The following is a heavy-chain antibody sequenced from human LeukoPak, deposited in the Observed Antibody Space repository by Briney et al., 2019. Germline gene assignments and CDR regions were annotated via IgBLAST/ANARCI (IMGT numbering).Heavy chain of an antibody. D-gene: IGHD5-24*01. CDR2: IKQDGSKK. CDR3: TRVGYIDEGIDY. CDR1: GFRFSSYD. V-gene: IGHV3-7*04. J-gene: IGHJ4*02. Sequence: GGSLRLSCVGSGFRFSSYDMNWVRQAPGKGLEWVANIKQDGSKKSYVDSVKGRFTISRDNAKNSLYLQMNSLRAEDTAIYYCTRVGYIDEGIDYWGQGTLVTVSS.